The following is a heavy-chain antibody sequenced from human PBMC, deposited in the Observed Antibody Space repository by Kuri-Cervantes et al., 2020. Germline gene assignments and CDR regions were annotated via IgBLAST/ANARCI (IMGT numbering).Heavy chain of an antibody. J-gene: IGHJ4*02. D-gene: IGHD5-12*01. CDR2: INHSGST. CDR3: ARLLYSGYDDHGGSDY. V-gene: IGHV4-34*01. CDR1: GGSISSYY. Sequence: SETLSLTCTVSGGSISSYYWSWIRQPPGKGLELIGEINHSGSTSYNPSLKSRLTISVHTSENQFSLRLSSVTAADTAVYYCARLLYSGYDDHGGSDYWGQGTLVTVSS.